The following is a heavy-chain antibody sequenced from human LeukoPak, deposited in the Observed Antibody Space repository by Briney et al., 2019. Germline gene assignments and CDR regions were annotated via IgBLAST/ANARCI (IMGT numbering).Heavy chain of an antibody. V-gene: IGHV3-7*03. CDR3: AKELDTMFFDY. CDR2: ISDGGRAT. J-gene: IGHJ4*02. Sequence: GGSLRLSCAASGYMFSPYWMSWVRQTPGKGLEWVASISDGGRATYYGDSVRGRFTISRDSGRKSVYLQMNSLTTDDTAFYFCAKELDTMFFDYWGQGALVTVSS. D-gene: IGHD3-10*02. CDR1: GYMFSPYW.